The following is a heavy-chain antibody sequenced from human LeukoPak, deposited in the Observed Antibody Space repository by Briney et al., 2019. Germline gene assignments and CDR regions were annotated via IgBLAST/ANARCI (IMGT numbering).Heavy chain of an antibody. CDR2: ISGSSSAI. CDR1: GLTFSSYS. V-gene: IGHV3-48*01. CDR3: ARGRYFDY. Sequence: GGSLRLSCAASGLTFSSYSMNWVRQTPGKGLEWVSYISGSSSAIYYADSVKGRFTISRDNARNSLYLQMNSLRAEDTAVYHCARGRYFDYWGQGTLVTVSS. J-gene: IGHJ4*02.